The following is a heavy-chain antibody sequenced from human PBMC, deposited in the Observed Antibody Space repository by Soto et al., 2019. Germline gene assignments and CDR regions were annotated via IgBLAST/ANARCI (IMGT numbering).Heavy chain of an antibody. CDR2: VSPKSGNT. CDR1: GYNFFDYG. J-gene: IGHJ1*01. CDR3: ARGRTVSSIGPLLV. Sequence: QIQLVQSGAEVKKPGASVKVSCKASGYNFFDYGVSWVRQAPGQGLEWMGWVSPKSGNTDYARKVQGRVTMTTDISTSTAYMDLRGLISDDTGVYYCARGRTVSSIGPLLVWGQGTLVSVSS. D-gene: IGHD1-1*01. V-gene: IGHV1-18*01.